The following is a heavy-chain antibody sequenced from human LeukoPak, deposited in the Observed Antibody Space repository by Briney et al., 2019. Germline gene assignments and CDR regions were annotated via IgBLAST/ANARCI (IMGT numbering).Heavy chain of an antibody. Sequence: PGGSLRLSCAASGFTFSSYGMYWVRQAPGKGLEWVSSISSSSSYIYYADSVKGRFTISRDNAKNSLYLQMNSLRAEDTAVYYCARDLGGGSLRPTFDYWGQGTLVTVSS. V-gene: IGHV3-21*01. D-gene: IGHD1-26*01. J-gene: IGHJ4*02. CDR2: ISSSSSYI. CDR1: GFTFSSYG. CDR3: ARDLGGGSLRPTFDY.